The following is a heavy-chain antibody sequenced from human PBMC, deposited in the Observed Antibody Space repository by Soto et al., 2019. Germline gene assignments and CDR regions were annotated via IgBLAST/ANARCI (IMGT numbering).Heavy chain of an antibody. CDR3: AKDRDVGGYYDYMWGSYRDAFDI. Sequence: QVQLVESGGGVVQPGRSLRLSCAASGFTFSSYGMHWVRQAPGKGLEWVAVISYDGSNKYYADSVKGRFTISRDNSKNTLYLQMNSLRAEDTAVYYCAKDRDVGGYYDYMWGSYRDAFDIWGQGTMVTVSS. V-gene: IGHV3-30*18. CDR2: ISYDGSNK. J-gene: IGHJ3*02. D-gene: IGHD3-16*01. CDR1: GFTFSSYG.